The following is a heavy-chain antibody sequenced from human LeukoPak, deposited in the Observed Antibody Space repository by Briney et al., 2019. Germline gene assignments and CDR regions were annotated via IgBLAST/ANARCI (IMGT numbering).Heavy chain of an antibody. J-gene: IGHJ4*02. V-gene: IGHV3-23*01. CDR3: ARDYPTSGIVTIFDY. CDR1: GFTFNNYA. CDR2: ITASGGST. Sequence: QPGGSLRLSCASSGFTFNNYAMTWVRQAPGKGLEWVSSITASGGSTYCADSVKGRFTISIDNSKNTLYLQMSSLRAEDTAVYYCARDYPTSGIVTIFDYWGQGTLVTVSS. D-gene: IGHD1-1*01.